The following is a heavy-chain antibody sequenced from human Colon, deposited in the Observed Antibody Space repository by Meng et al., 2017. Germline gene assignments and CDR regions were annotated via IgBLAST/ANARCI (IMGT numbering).Heavy chain of an antibody. D-gene: IGHD3-10*01. J-gene: IGHJ4*02. CDR3: ARRYGSGTYPFDF. CDR1: GASIRGGGYY. CDR2: IYYSENT. V-gene: IGHV4-31*03. Sequence: QARTHEPGPGLVKPSETLSLTCSVSGASIRGGGYYWCWIRQVPGKGLDLIGYIYYSENTYYKPSLQSRAIISVDTSKNEFSLRLSSVSAADTAVYYCARRYGSGTYPFDFWGQGILVTVSS.